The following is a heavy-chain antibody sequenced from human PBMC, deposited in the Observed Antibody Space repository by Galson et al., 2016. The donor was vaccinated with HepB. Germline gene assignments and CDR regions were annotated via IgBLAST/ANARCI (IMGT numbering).Heavy chain of an antibody. V-gene: IGHV4-4*09. CDR1: RGSINDHN. J-gene: IGHJ4*02. Sequence: SETLSLTCTVLRGSINDHNWSWIRQPPGKGLEWIGQLHLSGSTTYNPSLTSRVTISIDTSKKQFSLNLRSVTAADTAVYFCATTLMATPDDYWGQGILVTVSS. D-gene: IGHD1-14*01. CDR3: ATTLMATPDDY. CDR2: LHLSGST.